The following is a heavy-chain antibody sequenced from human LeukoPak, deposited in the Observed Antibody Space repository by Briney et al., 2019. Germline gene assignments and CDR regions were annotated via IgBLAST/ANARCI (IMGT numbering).Heavy chain of an antibody. CDR2: MNPNSGNT. CDR1: GYTFTSYD. J-gene: IGHJ6*02. Sequence: ASVKVSCKASGYTFTSYDINWVRQATGQGLEWMGWMNPNSGNTGYAREFQGRVTMTWNSSISTAYMDLNSLRSEDTAVYYCARSLLEGYCGGGTCFSGVYYGMDVWGQGTTVTVSS. CDR3: ARSLLEGYCGGGTCFSGVYYGMDV. D-gene: IGHD2-15*01. V-gene: IGHV1-8*01.